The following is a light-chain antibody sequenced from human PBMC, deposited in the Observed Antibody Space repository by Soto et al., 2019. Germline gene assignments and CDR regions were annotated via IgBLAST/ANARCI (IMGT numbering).Light chain of an antibody. CDR3: QQYYRPPHT. J-gene: IGKJ2*01. CDR2: WAS. Sequence: DFVMTQSPDSLALSLGERATINCKSSRTVLYSSNTKNYLAWYQQKPGQPPKLLFYWASTRESGVPDRFSASGSGPDFTLTISSLQPDDVAIYYCQQYYRPPHTFGQGTKLEIK. CDR1: RTVLYSSNTKNY. V-gene: IGKV4-1*01.